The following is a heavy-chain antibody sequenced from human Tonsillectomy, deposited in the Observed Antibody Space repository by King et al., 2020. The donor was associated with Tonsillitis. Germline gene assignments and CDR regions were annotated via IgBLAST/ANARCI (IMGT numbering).Heavy chain of an antibody. CDR3: ARVGGDCSSTSCYGNYYYYMDV. D-gene: IGHD2-2*01. Sequence: VQLVESGGGVVQPGRSLRLSCAASGFTFSTYAIHWVRQAPGKGLEWVAVISYDGNNKYYADSLKGRFTISRDNSKNTLYLQINSLRAEDTAVYYCARVGGDCSSTSCYGNYYYYMDVWGKGTTVTVSS. CDR1: GFTFSTYA. J-gene: IGHJ6*03. V-gene: IGHV3-30*01. CDR2: ISYDGNNK.